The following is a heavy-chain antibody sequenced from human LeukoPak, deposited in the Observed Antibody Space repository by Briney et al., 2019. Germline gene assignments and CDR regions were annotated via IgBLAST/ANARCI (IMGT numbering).Heavy chain of an antibody. Sequence: SGTLSLTCAVSGGSISSSNWWSWVRQPPGKGLEWIGEIYHSGSTNYNPSLKSRVTISVDTSKNQFSLKLSSVTAADTTVYYCARGPGGSSSSDFDYWGQGTLVTVPS. CDR1: GGSISSSNW. CDR2: IYHSGST. CDR3: ARGPGGSSSSDFDY. V-gene: IGHV4-4*02. D-gene: IGHD6-6*01. J-gene: IGHJ4*02.